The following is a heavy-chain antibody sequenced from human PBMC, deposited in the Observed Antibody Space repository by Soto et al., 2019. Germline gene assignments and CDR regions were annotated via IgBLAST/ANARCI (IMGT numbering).Heavy chain of an antibody. D-gene: IGHD6-19*01. CDR1: GFTFSSYA. CDR3: ARVSSSGWYFDY. Sequence: GGSLRLSCAASGFTFSSYAMHWVRQAPGKGLEWVAVISYDGSNKYYADSVKGRFTISRDNSKNTLYLQMNSLRAEDTAVYYCARVSSSGWYFDYWGQGTLVTVSS. J-gene: IGHJ4*02. CDR2: ISYDGSNK. V-gene: IGHV3-30-3*01.